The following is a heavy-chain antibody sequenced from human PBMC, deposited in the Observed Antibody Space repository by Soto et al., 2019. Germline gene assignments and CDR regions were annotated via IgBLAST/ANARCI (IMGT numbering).Heavy chain of an antibody. V-gene: IGHV5-51*01. Sequence: ESVKISWAGVGYSCTSYWIGLVRQVPGKGLEWMGIIYPCDSDTRYSPSFQGQVTISADKSISTAYLQWSSLKDSDTAMYYCARCDDYGDYVLRYWGQGTLVTVSS. J-gene: IGHJ4*02. CDR1: GYSCTSYW. D-gene: IGHD4-17*01. CDR3: ARCDDYGDYVLRY. CDR2: IYPCDSDT.